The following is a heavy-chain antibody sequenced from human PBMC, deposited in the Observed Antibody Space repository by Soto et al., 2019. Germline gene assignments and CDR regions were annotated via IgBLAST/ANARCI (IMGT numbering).Heavy chain of an antibody. CDR2: INHSGST. Sequence: SETLSLTCAVYGGSFSGYYWSWIRQPPGKGLEWIGEINHSGSTNYNPSLKSRVTISVDTSKNQFSLKLSSVTAADTAVYYCARGRWIQLWSAQSYYYYGMDVWGQGTTVTVSS. CDR1: GGSFSGYY. V-gene: IGHV4-34*01. D-gene: IGHD5-18*01. CDR3: ARGRWIQLWSAQSYYYYGMDV. J-gene: IGHJ6*02.